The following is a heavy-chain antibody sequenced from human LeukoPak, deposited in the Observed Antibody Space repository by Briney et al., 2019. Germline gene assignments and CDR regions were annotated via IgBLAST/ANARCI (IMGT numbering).Heavy chain of an antibody. CDR2: ISYDGSNK. CDR3: ARDIGGSYRGYFDY. CDR1: GFTFSSYG. V-gene: IGHV3-30*03. D-gene: IGHD1-26*01. J-gene: IGHJ4*02. Sequence: GGSLRLSCAASGFTFSSYGMHWVRQAPGKGLEWVAVISYDGSNKYYADSVKGRFTISRDNSKNTLYLQMNSLRAEDTAVYYCARDIGGSYRGYFDYWGQGTLVTVSS.